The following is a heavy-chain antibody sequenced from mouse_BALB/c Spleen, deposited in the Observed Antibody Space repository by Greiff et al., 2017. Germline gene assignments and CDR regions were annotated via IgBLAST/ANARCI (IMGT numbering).Heavy chain of an antibody. V-gene: IGHV8-12*01. Sequence: QVTLKECGPGILQPSQTLSLTCSFSGFSLSTSGMGVSWIRQPSGKGLEWLAHIYWDDDKRYNPSLKSRLTISKDTSRNQVFLKITSVDTADTATYYCARRYAMDYWGQGTSVTVSS. CDR3: ARRYAMDY. CDR2: IYWDDDK. J-gene: IGHJ4*01. CDR1: GFSLSTSGMG.